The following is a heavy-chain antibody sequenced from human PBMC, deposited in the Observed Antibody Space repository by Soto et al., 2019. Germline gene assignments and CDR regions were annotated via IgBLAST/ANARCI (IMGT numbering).Heavy chain of an antibody. CDR2: INSDGSSA. V-gene: IGHV3-74*01. CDR3: ARGASGSYKLDS. CDR1: GFTFSSYW. J-gene: IGHJ4*02. Sequence: EVQLVESGGGLLQPGGSLRLSCAASGFTFSSYWMHWVRQTPGKGLVWVSRINSDGSSANYADSVKGRFTISRDNAKNTLYLQVNGLRAEDTAVYYCARGASGSYKLDSWGQGTLVTVSS. D-gene: IGHD3-10*01.